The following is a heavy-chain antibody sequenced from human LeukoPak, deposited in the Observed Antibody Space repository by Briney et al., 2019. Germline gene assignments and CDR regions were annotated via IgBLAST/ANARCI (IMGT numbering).Heavy chain of an antibody. CDR1: GYSFTSYW. CDR2: IYPGDSDT. Sequence: GESLKISCKGSGYSFTSYWIGWVRQMPGKGMEWMGIIYPGDSDTRYSPSFQGQVTISADKSISTAYLQWSSLKASDTAMYYCASSVAVAGLGGAIDIWGTGTMVTVSS. CDR3: ASSVAVAGLGGAIDI. D-gene: IGHD6-19*01. J-gene: IGHJ3*02. V-gene: IGHV5-51*01.